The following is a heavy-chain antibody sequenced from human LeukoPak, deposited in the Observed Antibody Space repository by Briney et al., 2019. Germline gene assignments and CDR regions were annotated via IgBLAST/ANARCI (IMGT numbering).Heavy chain of an antibody. CDR3: ARVWRYCSSTSCYGFDY. J-gene: IGHJ4*02. D-gene: IGHD2-2*01. CDR2: IYQSGST. Sequence: PSETLSLTCSVSGYSISSGYYWGWIRQPPGKGLEWIGSIYQSGSTYYNPSLKSRVTISVDTSKNQFSLKLSSVTAADTAVYYCARVWRYCSSTSCYGFDYWGQGTLVTVSS. V-gene: IGHV4-38-2*02. CDR1: GYSISSGYY.